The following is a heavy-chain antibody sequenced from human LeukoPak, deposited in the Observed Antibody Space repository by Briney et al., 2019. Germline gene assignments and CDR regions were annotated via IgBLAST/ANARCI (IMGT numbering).Heavy chain of an antibody. J-gene: IGHJ5*02. Sequence: SETLSLTCTVSGGSISSYYWGWIRQPPGKGLEWIGSIYYSGRTYYNPSLKSRVTISVDTSKNQFSLKLSSVTAADTAVYYCARTHIVVVVAATEIWFDPWGQGTLVTVSS. D-gene: IGHD2-15*01. V-gene: IGHV4-39*07. CDR2: IYYSGRT. CDR3: ARTHIVVVVAATEIWFDP. CDR1: GGSISSYY.